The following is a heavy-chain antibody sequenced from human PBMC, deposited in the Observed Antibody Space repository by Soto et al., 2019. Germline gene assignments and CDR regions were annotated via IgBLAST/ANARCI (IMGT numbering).Heavy chain of an antibody. Sequence: ASVKVSCKASGYTFTGYYMHWVRQAPGQGLEWMGWINPNSGGTNYAQKFQGGVTMTRDTSISTAYMELSRLRSDDTAVYYCARARNPGPQGFGELLWGELGYYYYGMDVWGQGTTVTVSS. D-gene: IGHD3-10*01. CDR1: GYTFTGYY. V-gene: IGHV1-2*02. J-gene: IGHJ6*02. CDR2: INPNSGGT. CDR3: ARARNPGPQGFGELLWGELGYYYYGMDV.